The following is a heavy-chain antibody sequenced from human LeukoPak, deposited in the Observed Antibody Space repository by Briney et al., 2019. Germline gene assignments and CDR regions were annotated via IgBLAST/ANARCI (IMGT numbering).Heavy chain of an antibody. V-gene: IGHV1-2*02. CDR1: GYTFTRYY. CDR2: INPNSGGT. D-gene: IGHD3-22*01. CDR3: ARGPVGYYYDSSGYYGNDY. J-gene: IGHJ4*02. Sequence: ASVKVSCKASGYTFTRYYMHWVRQAPGQGLEWMGWINPNSGGTNYAQKFQGRVTMTRDTSISTAYMELSRLRSDDTAVYYCARGPVGYYYDSSGYYGNDYWGQGTLVTVSS.